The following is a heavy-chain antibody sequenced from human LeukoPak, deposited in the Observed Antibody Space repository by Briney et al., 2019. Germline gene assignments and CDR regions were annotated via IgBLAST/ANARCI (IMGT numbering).Heavy chain of an antibody. D-gene: IGHD2-2*01. V-gene: IGHV4-38-2*02. J-gene: IGHJ5*02. CDR3: ARTIVVVPAAMLDWFDP. CDR2: IYQSGST. Sequence: SETLSLTCTVSGYSLSSGYYWGWIRQPPGKGLEWIGSIYQSGSTYYNPSLKSRVTISVDTSKNQFSLKLSSVTAADTAVYYCARTIVVVPAAMLDWFDPWGQGTLVTVSS. CDR1: GYSLSSGYY.